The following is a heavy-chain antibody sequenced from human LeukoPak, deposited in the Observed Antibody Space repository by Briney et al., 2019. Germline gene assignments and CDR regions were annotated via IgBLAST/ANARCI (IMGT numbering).Heavy chain of an antibody. CDR3: AREIAARMDY. D-gene: IGHD6-6*01. V-gene: IGHV4-39*07. Sequence: SETLSLTCTVSGGSISSSRYYWGWIRQPPGKGLEWIGSIYYSGSTYYNPSLKSRVTISVDTSKNQFSLKLSSVTAADTAVYYCAREIAARMDYWGQGTLVTVSS. CDR2: IYYSGST. J-gene: IGHJ4*02. CDR1: GGSISSSRYY.